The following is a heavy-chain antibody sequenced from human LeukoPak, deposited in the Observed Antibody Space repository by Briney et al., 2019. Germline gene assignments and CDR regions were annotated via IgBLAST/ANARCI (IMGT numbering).Heavy chain of an antibody. V-gene: IGHV4-4*07. J-gene: IGHJ6*03. CDR2: IYTSGST. Sequence: PSETLSLTCTVSGGSISSYYWSWIRQPAGKGLEWIGRIYTSGSTNYNPSLKSRVTMSVDTSKNQFSLKLSSVTAADTAVYYCARDTYSNPLGYYYYMDVWGKGTTVTVSS. CDR3: ARDTYSNPLGYYYYMDV. D-gene: IGHD4-11*01. CDR1: GGSISSYY.